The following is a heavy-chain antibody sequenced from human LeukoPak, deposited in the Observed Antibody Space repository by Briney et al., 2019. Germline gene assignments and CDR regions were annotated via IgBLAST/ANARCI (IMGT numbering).Heavy chain of an antibody. CDR2: IYHSGST. V-gene: IGHV4-30-2*01. J-gene: IGHJ3*02. D-gene: IGHD2-21*02. CDR1: GGSISSGGYY. Sequence: SETLSLTCTVSGGSISSGGYYWSWIRQPPGKGLEWIGYIYHSGSTYYNPSLKSRVTISVDRSKNQFSLKLSSVTAADTAVYYCARSVTVDAFDIWGQGTMVTVSS. CDR3: ARSVTVDAFDI.